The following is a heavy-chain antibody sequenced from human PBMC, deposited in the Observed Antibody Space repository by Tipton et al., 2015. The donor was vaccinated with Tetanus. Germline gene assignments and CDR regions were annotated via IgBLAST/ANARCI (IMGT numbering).Heavy chain of an antibody. Sequence: TLSLTCAVSGGSISSSNWWSWVRQPPGKGLEWIGEIYHSGSTNYNPSLKSRVTISVDTSKNQFSLKLSSVTAADTAVYYCARANPAYSSRAGGLDVWGQGTTVTVSS. CDR1: GGSISSSNW. CDR3: ARANPAYSSRAGGLDV. CDR2: IYHSGST. J-gene: IGHJ6*02. D-gene: IGHD6-13*01. V-gene: IGHV4-4*02.